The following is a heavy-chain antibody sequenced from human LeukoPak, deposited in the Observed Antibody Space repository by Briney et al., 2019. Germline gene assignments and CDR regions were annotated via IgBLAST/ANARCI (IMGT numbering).Heavy chain of an antibody. J-gene: IGHJ5*02. D-gene: IGHD3-16*02. V-gene: IGHV4-34*01. Sequence: SETLSLTCAVYGGSFSGYYWSWIRQPPGKGLEWIREINHSGSTNYNPSLKSRVTISVDTSKNQFSLKLSSVTAADTAVYYCARDYRRGGLGPNWFDPWGQGTLVTVSS. CDR3: ARDYRRGGLGPNWFDP. CDR2: INHSGST. CDR1: GGSFSGYY.